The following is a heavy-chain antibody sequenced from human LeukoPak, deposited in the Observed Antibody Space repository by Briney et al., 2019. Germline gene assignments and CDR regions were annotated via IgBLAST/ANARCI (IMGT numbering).Heavy chain of an antibody. CDR2: IYYSGST. V-gene: IGHV4-59*08. Sequence: KTSETLSLTCTVSGGSISSYYWSWIRQPPGKGLEWIGYIYYSGSTNYNPSLKSRVTISVDTSKNQFSLKLSSVTAADTAVYYCARGEYYYDSNAFDIWGQGTMVTVSS. D-gene: IGHD3-22*01. J-gene: IGHJ3*02. CDR1: GGSISSYY. CDR3: ARGEYYYDSNAFDI.